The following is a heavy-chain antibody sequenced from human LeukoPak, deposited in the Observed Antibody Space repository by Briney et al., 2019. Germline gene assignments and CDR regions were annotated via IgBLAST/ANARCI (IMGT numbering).Heavy chain of an antibody. CDR1: GFTFSSYG. J-gene: IGHJ4*02. CDR2: IWYDGSNK. CDR3: AKDEYHGGEKFDY. D-gene: IGHD2-21*01. V-gene: IGHV3-33*06. Sequence: AGGSLRLSCAASGFTFSSYGMHWVRQAPGKGLEWVAVIWYDGSNKYYADSVKGRFTISRDNSKNTLYLQMNSLRAEDTAVYYYAKDEYHGGEKFDYWGQGTLVTVSS.